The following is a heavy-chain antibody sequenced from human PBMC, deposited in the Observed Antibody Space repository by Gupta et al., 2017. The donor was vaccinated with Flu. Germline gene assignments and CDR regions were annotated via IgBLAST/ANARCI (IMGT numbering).Heavy chain of an antibody. CDR2: ISVGNGYR. CDR3: ASHELFIVPYMDV. CDR1: GYTFSSYA. Sequence: QFQLVQSGAEAKKPGASVKVSCKASGYTFSSYAVHWVRQAPGPSLEWMGWISVGNGYRKYSHKFQVSVTITRDTAASTVYMELSSLRSEDSAVYYCASHELFIVPYMDVWGKGTTVIVSS. J-gene: IGHJ6*03. D-gene: IGHD2/OR15-2a*01. V-gene: IGHV1-3*01.